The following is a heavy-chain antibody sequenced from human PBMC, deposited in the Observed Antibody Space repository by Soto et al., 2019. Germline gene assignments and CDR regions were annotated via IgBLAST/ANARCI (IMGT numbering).Heavy chain of an antibody. D-gene: IGHD2-2*01. J-gene: IGHJ4*02. V-gene: IGHV3-74*01. CDR1: GFTFSSYW. Sequence: LRLSCAASGFTFSSYWMHWVRQAPGKGLVWVSRINSDGSSTSYADSVKGRFTISRDNAKNTLYLQMNSLRAEDTAVYYCTSGPPMYCSSSSCYASPSDYWGQGTLVTVSS. CDR3: TSGPPMYCSSSSCYASPSDY. CDR2: INSDGSST.